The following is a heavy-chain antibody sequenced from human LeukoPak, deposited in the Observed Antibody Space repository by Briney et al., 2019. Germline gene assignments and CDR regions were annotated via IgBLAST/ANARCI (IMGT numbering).Heavy chain of an antibody. D-gene: IGHD3-22*01. CDR1: GFTFSDYY. Sequence: PGGSLRLSCAASGFTFSDYYMSWIRQAPGKGVEWVSYISSSGSTIYYADSVKGRFTISRDNAKNSLYLQMNSLRAEDTAVYYCARDVKPYYYDSSGSFDAFDIWGQGTMVTVSS. J-gene: IGHJ3*02. CDR2: ISSSGSTI. V-gene: IGHV3-11*01. CDR3: ARDVKPYYYDSSGSFDAFDI.